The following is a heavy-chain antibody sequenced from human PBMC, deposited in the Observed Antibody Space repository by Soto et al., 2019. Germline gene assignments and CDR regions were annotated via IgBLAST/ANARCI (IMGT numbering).Heavy chain of an antibody. CDR2: IYYSGST. CDR1: GGSISSSSYY. D-gene: IGHD2-15*01. Sequence: SETLSLTCTVSGGSISSSSYYWGWIRQPPGKGLEWIGSIYYSGSTYYNPSLKSRVTISVDTSKNQFSLKLSSVTAADMAVYYCARYCSGGSCYSGRYRYGMDVWGQGTTVTVS. J-gene: IGHJ6*02. CDR3: ARYCSGGSCYSGRYRYGMDV. V-gene: IGHV4-39*01.